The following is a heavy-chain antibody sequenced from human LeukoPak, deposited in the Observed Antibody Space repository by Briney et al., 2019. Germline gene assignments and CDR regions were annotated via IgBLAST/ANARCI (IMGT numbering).Heavy chain of an antibody. D-gene: IGHD2-8*01. CDR2: IRGSSTSM. CDR3: ARTPYCTNGICYNRYYFDF. J-gene: IGHJ4*02. CDR1: GFTFSNYN. Sequence: PGGSLRLSCAAFGFTFSNYNVNWVRQAPGKGLEWVSSIRGSSTSMYYADSVKGRFSISRDTAKNSLYLQMDSLRAEDTAVYYCARTPYCTNGICYNRYYFDFWGQGALVTVSS. V-gene: IGHV3-21*01.